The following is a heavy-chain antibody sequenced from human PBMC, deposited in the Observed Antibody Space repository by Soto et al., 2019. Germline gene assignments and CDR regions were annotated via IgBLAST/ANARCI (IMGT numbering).Heavy chain of an antibody. D-gene: IGHD3-3*01. V-gene: IGHV4-34*01. J-gene: IGHJ4*02. CDR1: GGSFSGYY. Sequence: QVQLQQWGAGLLKPSETLSLTCAVYGGSFSGYYWSWIRQPPGKGLEWIGKINHSGSTNYKPSLKIRGTISVDTSMNQFSLKLSSVTAADTAVYYCASTEYDFWSGKRGYYFDYWGQGTLVTVSS. CDR3: ASTEYDFWSGKRGYYFDY. CDR2: INHSGST.